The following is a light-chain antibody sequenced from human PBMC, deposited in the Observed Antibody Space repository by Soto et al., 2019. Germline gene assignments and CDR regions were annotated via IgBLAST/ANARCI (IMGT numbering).Light chain of an antibody. Sequence: DIQITQSPSSVSASVGDTATTTCQASQGISSWLAWYQQKPGKAPHLLIYAASTLQSGVPSRFSGSGSGTDFTLTISSLQPEDFATYYCQQANTFALTFGRGTKGDTK. J-gene: IGKJ4*01. CDR2: AAS. CDR1: QGISSW. CDR3: QQANTFALT. V-gene: IGKV1-12*01.